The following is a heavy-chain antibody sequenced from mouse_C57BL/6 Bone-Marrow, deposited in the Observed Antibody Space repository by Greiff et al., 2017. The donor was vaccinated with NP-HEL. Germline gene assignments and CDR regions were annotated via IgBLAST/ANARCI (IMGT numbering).Heavy chain of an antibody. J-gene: IGHJ1*03. CDR2: INPGSGGT. CDR3: ARKYPSWYFDV. V-gene: IGHV1-54*01. Sequence: VQLQQSGAELVRPGTSVKVSCKASGYAFTNYLIEWVKQRPGQGLEWIGVINPGSGGTNYNEKFKGKATLTADKSSSTAYMQLSSLTSEDSAVYFCARKYPSWYFDVWGTGTTVTVSS. D-gene: IGHD5-1*01. CDR1: GYAFTNYL.